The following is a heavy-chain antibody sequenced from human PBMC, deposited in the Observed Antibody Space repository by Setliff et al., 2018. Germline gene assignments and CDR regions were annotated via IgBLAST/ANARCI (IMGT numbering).Heavy chain of an antibody. Sequence: PSETLSLTCSVSGGSISPYYWGWIRQSPKTGLEFIAHVRYTGRADYNPSLRSRASIPIDTSKRQFSLKLRSLAAADTAIYYCARVIDAFYNYPDVWGKGTTVTVS. CDR3: ARVIDAFYNYPDV. D-gene: IGHD2-21*01. CDR2: VRYTGRA. J-gene: IGHJ6*03. V-gene: IGHV4-59*01. CDR1: GGSISPYY.